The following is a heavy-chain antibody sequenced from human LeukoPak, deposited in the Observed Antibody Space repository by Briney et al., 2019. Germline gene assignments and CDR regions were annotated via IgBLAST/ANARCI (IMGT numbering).Heavy chain of an antibody. CDR2: ISSSGSTI. D-gene: IGHD2-15*01. CDR3: AKEGPRSGGRGIDY. Sequence: GGSLRLSCAASGFTFSSYEMNWVRQAPGKGLEWVSYISSSGSTIYYADSVKGRFTISRDNAKNTLYLQMNSLRAEDTAVYYCAKEGPRSGGRGIDYWGQGTLVTVSS. V-gene: IGHV3-48*03. J-gene: IGHJ4*02. CDR1: GFTFSSYE.